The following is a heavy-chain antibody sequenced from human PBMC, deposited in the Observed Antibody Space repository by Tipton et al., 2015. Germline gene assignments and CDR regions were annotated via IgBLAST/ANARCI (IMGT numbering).Heavy chain of an antibody. V-gene: IGHV4-59*01. CDR3: AREAYSYSRDYYFEF. J-gene: IGHJ4*02. CDR2: VYYSEST. CDR1: GGSISTYY. D-gene: IGHD3-22*01. Sequence: TLSLTCSVSGGSISTYYWSWIRQPPGKGLEWIGYVYYSESTSYNPSLKSRVTMSADTSRNQFSLKLSSVTAADTAMYYCAREAYSYSRDYYFEFWGRGTLVNVSS.